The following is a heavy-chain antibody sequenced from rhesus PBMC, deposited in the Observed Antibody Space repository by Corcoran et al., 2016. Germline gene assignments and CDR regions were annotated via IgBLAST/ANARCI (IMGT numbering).Heavy chain of an antibody. J-gene: IGHJ5-1*01. V-gene: IGHV3-118*01. CDR1: GFPFNVIA. CDR3: AHSWSADS. Sequence: DVQLVESGGGLVQPGGSLRLSCAASGFPFNVIAMHWVRQASGKGLEWVGRVRTKSDYYETTYAASVKGRFIISRDDSTFTAYLQMNSLKTDDTAVYYCAHSWSADSWGPGVLVTVSS. CDR2: VRTKSDYYET. D-gene: IGHD1-1-1*01.